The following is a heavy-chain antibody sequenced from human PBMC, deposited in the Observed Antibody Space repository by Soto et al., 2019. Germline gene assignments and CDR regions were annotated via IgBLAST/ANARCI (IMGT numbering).Heavy chain of an antibody. Sequence: GGSLRLSCAASGFTFSSYWMHWVRQAPGKGLVWVSRINSDGSSTSYADSVKGRFTISRDNAKNTLYLQMNSLRAEDTAVYYCVRLFDYYYYGMDVWGQGTTVTAP. J-gene: IGHJ6*02. CDR1: GFTFSSYW. D-gene: IGHD3-16*01. V-gene: IGHV3-74*01. CDR2: INSDGSST. CDR3: VRLFDYYYYGMDV.